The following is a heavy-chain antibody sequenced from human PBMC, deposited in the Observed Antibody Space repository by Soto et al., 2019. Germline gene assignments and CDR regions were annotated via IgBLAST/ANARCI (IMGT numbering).Heavy chain of an antibody. Sequence: QVQLQESGPGLVKPSQTLSLTCTVSGGSISSGGYYWSWIRQHPGKGLEWIGYIYYSGSTYYNPSLKSRVTISVDTSKNQFSLKLSSVTAADTAVYYCAREAIATVTDYGMDVWGQGTTVTVSS. CDR2: IYYSGST. CDR3: AREAIATVTDYGMDV. CDR1: GGSISSGGYY. V-gene: IGHV4-31*03. J-gene: IGHJ6*02. D-gene: IGHD4-17*01.